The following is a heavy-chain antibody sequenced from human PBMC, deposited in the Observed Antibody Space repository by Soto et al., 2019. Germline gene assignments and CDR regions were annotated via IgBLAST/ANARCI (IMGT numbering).Heavy chain of an antibody. J-gene: IGHJ4*02. CDR3: ATVRAVLGFGELSHALDY. D-gene: IGHD3-10*01. V-gene: IGHV1-3*01. CDR2: INVGKGHT. Sequence: ASVKVSCKASGYTFTDYTMHWVRQAPGQKFEWMGWINVGKGHTKYSQNFQGRLTITRDTSASTAYMELRSLSPEDTAVYYCATVRAVLGFGELSHALDYWGQGTLVTVSS. CDR1: GYTFTDYT.